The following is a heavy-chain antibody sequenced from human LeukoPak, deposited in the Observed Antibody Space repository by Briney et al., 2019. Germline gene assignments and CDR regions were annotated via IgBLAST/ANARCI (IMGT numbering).Heavy chain of an antibody. D-gene: IGHD3-22*01. CDR3: ARGLGGAYYYDSSGYVFDY. Sequence: ASVKVSCKASGYTFTSYDINWVRQATGQGLEWMGWMNPNSVNTGYAQKFQGRVTMTRNTSISTAYMELSSLRSEDTAVYYCARGLGGAYYYDSSGYVFDYWGQGTLVTVSS. V-gene: IGHV1-8*01. J-gene: IGHJ4*02. CDR1: GYTFTSYD. CDR2: MNPNSVNT.